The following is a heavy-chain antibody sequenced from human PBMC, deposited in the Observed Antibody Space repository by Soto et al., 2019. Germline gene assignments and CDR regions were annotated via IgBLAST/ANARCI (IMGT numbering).Heavy chain of an antibody. D-gene: IGHD3-22*01. CDR3: ARGRLTMTVVVTEAFDI. J-gene: IGHJ3*02. CDR2: INPSGGST. Sequence: ASVKVSCKASGYTFTSYYVHWVRQAPGQGLEWMAIINPSGGSTSYAQKFQDRVTTTRDTSTSTVYMELSSLRSEDTAVYYCARGRLTMTVVVTEAFDIWGQGTMVTVSS. V-gene: IGHV1-46*01. CDR1: GYTFTSYY.